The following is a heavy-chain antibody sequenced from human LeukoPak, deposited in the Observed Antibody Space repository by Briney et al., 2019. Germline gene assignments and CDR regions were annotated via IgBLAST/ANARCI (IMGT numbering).Heavy chain of an antibody. CDR2: ISSNGGST. V-gene: IGHV3-64*01. D-gene: IGHD3-10*01. CDR1: GFTFSSYA. Sequence: PGGSLRLSCAASGFTFSSYAMHWVRQAPGKGLEYVSAISSNGGSTYYANSVKGRFTISRDNSKNTLYLQMGSLRAEDMAVYYCARDINPTPRGSIGYFDYWGQGTLVTVSS. J-gene: IGHJ4*02. CDR3: ARDINPTPRGSIGYFDY.